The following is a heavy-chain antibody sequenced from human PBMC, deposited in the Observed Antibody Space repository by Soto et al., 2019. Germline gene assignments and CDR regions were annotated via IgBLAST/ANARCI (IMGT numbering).Heavy chain of an antibody. V-gene: IGHV3-21*01. CDR1: GFTFSSYS. Sequence: GGSLRLSCAASGFTFSSYSMNWVRQAPGKGLEWVSSISSGSSYIYYADSVKGRFTISRDNAKNSLYLQMNSLRAEDTAVYYCARVYSSSSFFWFDPWGQGTLVTVSS. CDR3: ARVYSSSSFFWFDP. D-gene: IGHD6-6*01. CDR2: ISSGSSYI. J-gene: IGHJ5*02.